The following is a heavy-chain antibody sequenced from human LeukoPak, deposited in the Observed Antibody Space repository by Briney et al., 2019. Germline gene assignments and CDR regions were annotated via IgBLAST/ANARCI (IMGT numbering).Heavy chain of an antibody. D-gene: IGHD6-13*01. CDR2: IWYDGSNK. V-gene: IGHV3-33*01. Sequence: GGSLRLSCVASGFTFKSYGMHWVRQAPGKGLEWVAIIWYDGSNKYYADFVKGRFTISRDNAKNSMYLQMNSLRAEDTAVYYCAREIGSAARGRWGQGTLVTVSS. CDR1: GFTFKSYG. J-gene: IGHJ4*02. CDR3: AREIGSAARGR.